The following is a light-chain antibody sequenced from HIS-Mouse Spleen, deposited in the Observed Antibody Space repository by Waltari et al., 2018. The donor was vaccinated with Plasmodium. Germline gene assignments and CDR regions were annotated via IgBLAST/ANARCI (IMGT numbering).Light chain of an antibody. CDR3: CSYAGSYTWV. J-gene: IGLJ3*02. V-gene: IGLV2-11*01. CDR2: DVS. CDR1: SSDVGGLNY. Sequence: QSALTQPRSVSGSPGQSVTIPCTGTSSDVGGLNYLSWYQQHPGKAPKLMIYDVSKRPSGVPDRFSGSKSGNTASLTISGLQAEDEADYYCCSYAGSYTWVFGGGTKLTVL.